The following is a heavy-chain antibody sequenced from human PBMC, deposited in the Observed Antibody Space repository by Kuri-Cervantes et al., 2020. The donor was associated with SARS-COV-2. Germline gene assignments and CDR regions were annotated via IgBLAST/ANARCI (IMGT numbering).Heavy chain of an antibody. D-gene: IGHD4-17*01. CDR1: GYTLTELS. CDR3: ARDRYGDYEFFDY. J-gene: IGHJ4*02. V-gene: IGHV1-24*01. Sequence: ASVKVSCKVSGYTLTELSMHWVRQAPGKGLEWMGGFDPEDGETIYAQKFQGRVTTTEDTSTDTAYMELSSLRSEDTAVYYCARDRYGDYEFFDYWGQGTLVTVSS. CDR2: FDPEDGET.